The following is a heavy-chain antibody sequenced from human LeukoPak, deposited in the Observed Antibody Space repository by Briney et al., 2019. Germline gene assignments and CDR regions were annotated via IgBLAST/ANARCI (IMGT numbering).Heavy chain of an antibody. CDR2: INHSGST. CDR3: ARGFWSGYYSAGDYYLFFDY. D-gene: IGHD3-3*01. CDR1: GGSFSGYY. Sequence: SETLSLTCAVYGGSFSGYYWSWIRQPPGKGLEWIGEINHSGSTNYNPSLKSRVTISVDTSKNQFSLKLSSVTAADTAVYYCARGFWSGYYSAGDYYLFFDYWGQGTLVTVSS. J-gene: IGHJ4*02. V-gene: IGHV4-34*01.